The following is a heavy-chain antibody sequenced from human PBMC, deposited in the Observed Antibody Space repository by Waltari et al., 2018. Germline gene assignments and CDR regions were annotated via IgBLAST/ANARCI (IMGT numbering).Heavy chain of an antibody. Sequence: QVQLVLSGAEVKKPGSSVRVSYKASGGTFSSYAISWVRQAPGQGLEWVGGIIRSFGTANYAQKCQGRVTITADKSTSTAYMELSSLRAEDTAVYYCAGSWRKVNGFDAWGQGTLVTVSS. CDR1: GGTFSSYA. CDR3: AGSWRKVNGFDA. CDR2: IIRSFGTA. V-gene: IGHV1-69*14. J-gene: IGHJ5*02. D-gene: IGHD2-15*01.